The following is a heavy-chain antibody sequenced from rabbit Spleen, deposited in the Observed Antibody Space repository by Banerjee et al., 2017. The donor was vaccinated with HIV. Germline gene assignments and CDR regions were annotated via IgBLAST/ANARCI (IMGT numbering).Heavy chain of an antibody. D-gene: IGHD1-1*01. Sequence: QEQLVESRGGLVQPGESLTLSCKASGFDLSNYGVSWVRQAPGKGLEWIACIYTSSGSTWYASWAKGRFPISKTSSTTVTLQMTSLTAADTATYFCARDTSSSFSSYGMDLWGPGTLVTVS. CDR2: IYTSSGST. CDR1: GFDLSNYG. CDR3: ARDTSSSFSSYGMDL. J-gene: IGHJ6*01. V-gene: IGHV1S45*01.